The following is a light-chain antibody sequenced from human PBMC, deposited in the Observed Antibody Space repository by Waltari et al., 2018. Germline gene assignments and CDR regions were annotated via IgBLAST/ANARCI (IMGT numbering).Light chain of an antibody. CDR1: ELGDIY. Sequence: SFELIQPPSVAVSPGQTANITCSGHELGDIYTYWYQQKPGQSPVAIMYQDTRRPSGIPERFSGSNSGNTSTLTISETQPVDEADYFCQTWDTITAIFGGGTRLTVL. J-gene: IGLJ2*01. CDR3: QTWDTITAI. V-gene: IGLV3-1*01. CDR2: QDT.